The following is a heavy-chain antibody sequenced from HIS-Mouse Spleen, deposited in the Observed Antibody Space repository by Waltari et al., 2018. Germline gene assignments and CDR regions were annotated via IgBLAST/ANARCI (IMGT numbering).Heavy chain of an antibody. V-gene: IGHV3-23*01. CDR1: GFTFSSYA. CDR3: AKQDLGIRKNYFDY. J-gene: IGHJ4*02. D-gene: IGHD7-27*01. CDR2: ISGSGGST. Sequence: EVQLLESGGGLVQPGGSLRLSCAASGFTFSSYALRCARQAPGKGLEWVSAISGSGGSTYYADSVKGRFTISRDNSKNTLYLQMNSLRAEDTAVYYCAKQDLGIRKNYFDYWGQGTLVTVSS.